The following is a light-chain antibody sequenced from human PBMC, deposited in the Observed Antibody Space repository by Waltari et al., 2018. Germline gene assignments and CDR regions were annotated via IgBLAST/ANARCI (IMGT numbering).Light chain of an antibody. CDR2: DKN. J-gene: IGLJ2*01. CDR1: SLRRYY. V-gene: IGLV3-19*01. CDR3: HSRDASGVAGS. Sequence: SSDLTQDPAVSVAMGQTVRITCHGDSLRRYYASWYQLRPGQAPILVIYDKNNRPSGVPDRFSGSSSHNTGSLTITGAQAEDEASYYCHSRDASGVAGSFGGGTKLTVL.